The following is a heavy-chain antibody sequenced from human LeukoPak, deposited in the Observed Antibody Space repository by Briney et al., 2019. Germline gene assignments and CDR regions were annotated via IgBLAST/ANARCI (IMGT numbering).Heavy chain of an antibody. D-gene: IGHD4-11*01. CDR3: ARSHSNYGGDYYYYMDV. V-gene: IGHV1-8*01. J-gene: IGHJ6*03. Sequence: GASVKVSCKASGYTFTSFDINWVRQATGQGLEWMGWMNPNSGDTGYAQKFQGRVTLTRNTAINTAYMELSSLRSEDTDVYYCARSHSNYGGDYYYYMDVWGKGTTVTVSS. CDR2: MNPNSGDT. CDR1: GYTFTSFD.